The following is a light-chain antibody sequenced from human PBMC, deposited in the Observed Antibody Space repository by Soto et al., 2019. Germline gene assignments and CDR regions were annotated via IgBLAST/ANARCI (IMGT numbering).Light chain of an antibody. J-gene: IGKJ1*01. CDR3: QQTYSTPWT. Sequence: DIQMTQSPSSLSASVGDRVTITCRASQSISSYLNWYQQKLGKAPKLLIYAASSLQSGVPSRFSGSGSGTEFTLTISSLQPEDCATYYCQQTYSTPWTFGQGTKVDIK. V-gene: IGKV1-39*01. CDR1: QSISSY. CDR2: AAS.